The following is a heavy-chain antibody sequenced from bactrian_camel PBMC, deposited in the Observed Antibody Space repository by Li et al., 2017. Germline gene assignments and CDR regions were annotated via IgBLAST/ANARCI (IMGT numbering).Heavy chain of an antibody. D-gene: IGHD5*01. Sequence: HVQLVESGGGLVQPGGSLRLSCKVSGFTFSNHAMSWVRQAPGKGLEWISFINAGDSTSYADSVKGRFTISRDNAKNTLYLQMNSLKTEDTAVYYCAAGLPDYGLGPPITHFRYWGQGTQVTVS. CDR2: INAGDST. V-gene: IGHV3S37*01. J-gene: IGHJ6*01. CDR1: GFTFSNHA. CDR3: AAGLPDYGLGPPITHFRY.